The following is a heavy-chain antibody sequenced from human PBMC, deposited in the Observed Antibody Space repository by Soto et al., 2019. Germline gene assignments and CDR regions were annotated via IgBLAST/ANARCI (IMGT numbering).Heavy chain of an antibody. V-gene: IGHV4-4*02. CDR1: GGSITSANW. CDR3: ARVLRGWFDP. Sequence: QVQLQESGPGLVTPSGTLSLTCAVSGGSITSANWWTWVRQPPGGGLEWIGEISHSGITNYKASLKSRVTMSVDKTKNDVSLKLTSVTAADTAVYYCARVLRGWFDPWGQGTPVTVSS. J-gene: IGHJ5*01. CDR2: ISHSGIT.